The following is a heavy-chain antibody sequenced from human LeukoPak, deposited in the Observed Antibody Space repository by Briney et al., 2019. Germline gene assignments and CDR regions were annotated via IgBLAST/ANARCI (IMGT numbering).Heavy chain of an antibody. CDR2: ISYDGSNK. CDR3: AREGNDYGDYVPTRGNDY. Sequence: GGSLRLSCAASGFTFSSYAMHWVRQAPGKGLEWVAVISYDGSNKYYADSVKGRFTISRDNSKNTLYLQMNSLRSEDTAVYYCAREGNDYGDYVPTRGNDYWGQGTLVTVSS. D-gene: IGHD4-17*01. CDR1: GFTFSSYA. J-gene: IGHJ4*02. V-gene: IGHV3-30-3*01.